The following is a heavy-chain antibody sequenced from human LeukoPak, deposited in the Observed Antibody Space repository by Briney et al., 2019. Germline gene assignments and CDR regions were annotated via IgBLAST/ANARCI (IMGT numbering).Heavy chain of an antibody. Sequence: GGSLRLSCAASGFTFNSYAMQWVRQAPGKGLEYVSGISNDGDSTYYATSVKGRFTISRDNSKNTQYLQMNSLRAEDTAVYYCAKVEYSSNIPQHWGQGTLVTVSS. CDR3: AKVEYSSNIPQH. CDR2: ISNDGDST. D-gene: IGHD6-6*01. CDR1: GFTFNSYA. J-gene: IGHJ1*01. V-gene: IGHV3-64*01.